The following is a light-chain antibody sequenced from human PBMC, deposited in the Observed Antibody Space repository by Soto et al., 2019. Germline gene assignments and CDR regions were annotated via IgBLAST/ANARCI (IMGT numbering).Light chain of an antibody. CDR2: EVN. CDR1: SSDIGGYNY. J-gene: IGLJ2*01. Sequence: QSALTQPASVSGSPGQSITISCTGTSSDIGGYNYVSWYQQHPNKAPKLMIYEVNNRPSGVSNRFSGSKSGNTASLTISGLQTADEAVYSCSSYTSSSALVFGGGTKLTVL. V-gene: IGLV2-14*01. CDR3: SSYTSSSALV.